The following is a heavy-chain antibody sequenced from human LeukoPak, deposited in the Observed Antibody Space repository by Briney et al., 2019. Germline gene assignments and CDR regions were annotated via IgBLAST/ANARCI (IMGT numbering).Heavy chain of an antibody. CDR3: TTDRLSSGGLDN. D-gene: IGHD6-19*01. CDR1: GFTFSNAW. Sequence: GGSLRLSCAASGFTFSNAWMSWVRQAPGKGLEWVGRIYSKSDGGTTDCAAPVKGRFTISRDDSKNTLYLQMNSLKTEDTAVYYCTTDRLSSGGLDNWGQGTLVTVSS. J-gene: IGHJ4*02. V-gene: IGHV3-15*01. CDR2: IYSKSDGGTT.